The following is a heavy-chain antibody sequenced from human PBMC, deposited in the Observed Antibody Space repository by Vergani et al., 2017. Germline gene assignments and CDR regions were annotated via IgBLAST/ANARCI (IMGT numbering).Heavy chain of an antibody. CDR1: GFTFSSYA. CDR2: ISLRGGNR. J-gene: IGHJ4*02. D-gene: IGHD2-15*01. V-gene: IGHV3-23*01. CDR3: AKGGREYCSGGSCSVIDG. Sequence: EVQLLESGGGLVQPGGSLRLSCAASGFTFSSYAMSWVRQAPGKGLEWVSAISLRGGNRYYADSVKGRFTISRDNSKDTLYLRMNSLRAEDTAVYYCAKGGREYCSGGSCSVIDGWGQGTLVTVSS.